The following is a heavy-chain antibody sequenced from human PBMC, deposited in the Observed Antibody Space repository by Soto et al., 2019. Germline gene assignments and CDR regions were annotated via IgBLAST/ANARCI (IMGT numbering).Heavy chain of an antibody. J-gene: IGHJ5*02. CDR3: ARDVDWFDP. CDR2: IFHGGTT. Sequence: SETLSLTCAVSGDYISNGYYWAWIRQPPGMGLDWIGSIFHGGTTHYNPSLKSRVIMSVDTSKNQFSLRLNSVTAADTAVYYCARDVDWFDPWGRGTLVTV. V-gene: IGHV4-38-2*02. CDR1: GDYISNGYY.